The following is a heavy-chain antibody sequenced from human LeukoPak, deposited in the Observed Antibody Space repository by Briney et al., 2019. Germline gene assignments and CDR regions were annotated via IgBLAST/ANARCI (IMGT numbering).Heavy chain of an antibody. D-gene: IGHD3-22*01. J-gene: IGHJ4*02. Sequence: ASVKVSCKASGYTFTGYYMHWVRQAPGQGLEWMGRINPNSGGTDYAQNFQGRVTMTRDTSISTVYMELSRLRSDDTAVYYCARVGYYESSGYYEYWGQGTLVTVSS. CDR3: ARVGYYESSGYYEY. CDR1: GYTFTGYY. CDR2: INPNSGGT. V-gene: IGHV1-2*06.